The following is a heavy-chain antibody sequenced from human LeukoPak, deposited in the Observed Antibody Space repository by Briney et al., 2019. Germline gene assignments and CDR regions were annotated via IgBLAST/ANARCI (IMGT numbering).Heavy chain of an antibody. CDR1: GLTFSDHA. CDR3: TTFVIGDYDERFDY. CDR2: IRRKVHGGTT. J-gene: IGHJ4*02. Sequence: GGSLRLSCTASGLTFSDHAMSWVRQAPGKGLEWVAFIRRKVHGGTTEYAASVKGRFTLSRDDSKSIAYLQMNSLKTEDTAVYYCTTFVIGDYDERFDYWGQGTQVTVSS. D-gene: IGHD4-17*01. V-gene: IGHV3-49*04.